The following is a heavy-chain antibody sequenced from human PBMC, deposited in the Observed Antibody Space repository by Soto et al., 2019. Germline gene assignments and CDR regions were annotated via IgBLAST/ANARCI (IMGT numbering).Heavy chain of an antibody. Sequence: SETLSLTCTVSGGSISSSSYYWGWIRQPPGKGLEWIGSIYYSGSTYYNPSLKSRVTISVDTSKNQFSLKLSSVTAADTAVYYCARSGLLLGWFDPWGQGTVVTV. D-gene: IGHD3-10*01. V-gene: IGHV4-39*01. CDR3: ARSGLLLGWFDP. CDR2: IYYSGST. J-gene: IGHJ5*02. CDR1: GGSISSSSYY.